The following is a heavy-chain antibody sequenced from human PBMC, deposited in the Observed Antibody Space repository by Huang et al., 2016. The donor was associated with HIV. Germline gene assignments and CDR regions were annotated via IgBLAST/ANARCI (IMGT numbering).Heavy chain of an antibody. J-gene: IGHJ4*01. Sequence: QVHLVQPGAEVKKPGSSVKVSCQASGGTFSSLALSWVRQAPGQGLEWMGGISPIFETANYAQKFQGRVTISADESTKTAYMELNSLRSEDTAVFYCAVGTRSSWFYDYWGQGTLVTVSS. CDR2: ISPIFETA. V-gene: IGHV1-69*12. D-gene: IGHD6-13*01. CDR3: AVGTRSSWFYDY. CDR1: GGTFSSLA.